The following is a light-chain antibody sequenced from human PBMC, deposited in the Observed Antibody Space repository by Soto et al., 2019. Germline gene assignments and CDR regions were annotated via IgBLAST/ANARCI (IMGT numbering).Light chain of an antibody. J-gene: IGKJ2*01. CDR3: QQSNNWPYT. V-gene: IGKV3-15*01. Sequence: EIVMTQSPATLSVSPGERVTLSCRASQSVSDNLAWYQQKPGQDPRLLIYGASTRATTTPARFSGSGSGTEFTLTISSLQSEDFAVYFCQQSNNWPYTFGQGTKLDIK. CDR2: GAS. CDR1: QSVSDN.